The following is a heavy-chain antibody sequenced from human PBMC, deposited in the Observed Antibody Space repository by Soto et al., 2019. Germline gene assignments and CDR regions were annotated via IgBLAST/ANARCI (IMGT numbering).Heavy chain of an antibody. CDR1: GFSLRNYY. D-gene: IGHD2-2*01. J-gene: IGHJ3*01. V-gene: IGHV3-74*01. Sequence: EVQLVESGGGLIQPGGSLRLSCVVSGFSLRNYYMHWIRQIPGKGLMWVSHINGDGSRTDYADSVKGRFTVSRENAKNMLHLQMNSLRDDDTAVYYCGRGGPPYAIDFWGQGTMVTVSS. CDR3: GRGGPPYAIDF. CDR2: INGDGSRT.